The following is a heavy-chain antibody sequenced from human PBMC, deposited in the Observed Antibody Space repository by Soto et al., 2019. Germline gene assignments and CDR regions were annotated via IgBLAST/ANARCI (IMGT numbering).Heavy chain of an antibody. CDR3: AHRRIMTSWSFSDY. CDR2: IYWDDDK. D-gene: IGHD2-2*01. J-gene: IGHJ4*02. CDR1: WFSLSTSGVG. V-gene: IGHV2-5*02. Sequence: QITLKESGPTLVKPTQTLTLTCTFSWFSLSTSGVGVGWIRQPPGKALEWLALIYWDDDKRYSPSLKSRITITKDTSKNQVVLTMTNMDPVDTATYYCAHRRIMTSWSFSDYWGQGTLVTVSS.